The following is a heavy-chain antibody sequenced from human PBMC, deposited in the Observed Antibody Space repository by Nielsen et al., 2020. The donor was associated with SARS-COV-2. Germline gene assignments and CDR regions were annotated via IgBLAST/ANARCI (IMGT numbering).Heavy chain of an antibody. J-gene: IGHJ6*02. CDR2: ISDDGAET. D-gene: IGHD2-2*01. Sequence: GESLKISCAASGFTFSSFWMTWVRQTAGKGLEWVAHISDDGAETFYVDSVKGRFTISRDNSKNSMSLQMNSLGAEDSGIYYCARYPYVSFYFHGVDVWGQGTTVSVSS. CDR1: GFTFSSFW. CDR3: ARYPYVSFYFHGVDV. V-gene: IGHV3-7*01.